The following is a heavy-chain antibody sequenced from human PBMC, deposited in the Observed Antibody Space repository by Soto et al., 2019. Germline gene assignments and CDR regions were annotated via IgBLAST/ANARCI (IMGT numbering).Heavy chain of an antibody. CDR1: GASLNSGSDY. J-gene: IGHJ4*02. CDR3: ARRALGGFDS. V-gene: IGHV4-39*01. Sequence: PSEILSLTCTVSGASLNSGSDYWGWIRQPPGKALEWIGNIYYTGNTYYKSSLKSRVTISADTSKNQLSPKLSFVTAADTALYYCARRALGGFDSWGQGTLVTVSS. CDR2: IYYTGNT.